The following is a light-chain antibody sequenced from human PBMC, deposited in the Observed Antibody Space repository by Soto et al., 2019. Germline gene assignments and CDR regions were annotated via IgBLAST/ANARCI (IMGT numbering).Light chain of an antibody. CDR2: KAS. CDR3: QQYHNWPSWT. V-gene: IGKV1-5*03. CDR1: QSISSW. J-gene: IGKJ1*01. Sequence: DIQMTQYPSTRSSSFGDRVTITCRASQSISSWLAWYQQKPGKAPKLLIYKASSLESGVPSRFSGSGSGTAFSLTISSLQSEDFSVYHCQQYHNWPSWTFGQGTKVDI.